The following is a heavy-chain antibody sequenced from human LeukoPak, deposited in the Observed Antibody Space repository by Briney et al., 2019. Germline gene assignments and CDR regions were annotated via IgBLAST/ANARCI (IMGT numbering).Heavy chain of an antibody. CDR1: GFTFNTYT. CDR3: ARTYYDILTGYNPYFDY. D-gene: IGHD3-9*01. V-gene: IGHV3-21*01. Sequence: GGSLRLSCAASGFTFNTYTMNWVRQAPGKGLGWVSPITASSTAIYSADSVKGRFTISRDNAKNFLYLQMNSLRAEDTAVYYCARTYYDILTGYNPYFDYWGQGILVTVSS. CDR2: ITASSTAI. J-gene: IGHJ4*02.